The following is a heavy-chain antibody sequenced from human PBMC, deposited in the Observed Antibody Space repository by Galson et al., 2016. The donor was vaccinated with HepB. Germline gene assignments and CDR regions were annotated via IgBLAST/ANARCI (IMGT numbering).Heavy chain of an antibody. CDR1: GDSINKYY. Sequence: EALSLPCTASGDSINKYYWTWIRQPPGKTLEWIGYIYYSGGTDYNPSLKSRVSFSLDTSKNQFSLKVTSVTATDTAVYYCVRVHSGGYFDVWGPGTLVTVSS. CDR2: IYYSGGT. V-gene: IGHV4-59*12. D-gene: IGHD3-10*01. J-gene: IGHJ4*02. CDR3: VRVHSGGYFDV.